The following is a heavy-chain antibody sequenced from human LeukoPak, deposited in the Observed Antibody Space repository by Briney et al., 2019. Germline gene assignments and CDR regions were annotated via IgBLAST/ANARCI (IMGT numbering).Heavy chain of an antibody. CDR2: ISSSSSTI. CDR3: ARAYGMSYYYYYMDV. Sequence: GGSLRLSCAASGFTFTSYNMNWVRQAPGKGLEWVSSISSSSSTIYYADSLKGRFTISRDNAKNSLYLQMNSLRAEDTAVYYCARAYGMSYYYYYMDVWGKGTTVTVSS. D-gene: IGHD4-17*01. V-gene: IGHV3-48*01. CDR1: GFTFTSYN. J-gene: IGHJ6*03.